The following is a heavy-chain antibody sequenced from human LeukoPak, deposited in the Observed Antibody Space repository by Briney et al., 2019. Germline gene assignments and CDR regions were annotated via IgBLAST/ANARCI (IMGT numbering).Heavy chain of an antibody. CDR3: ARAEDIVATIDY. J-gene: IGHJ4*02. CDR1: GYTFTSYD. V-gene: IGHV1-8*01. Sequence: ASVKVSCKASGYTFTSYDINWVRQATGQGLEWMGWMNPNSGNTGYAQKFQGRVTMTRNTSISTAYMELSSLRSEDTAVYYCARAEDIVATIDYWGQGTLVTVSS. CDR2: MNPNSGNT. D-gene: IGHD5-12*01.